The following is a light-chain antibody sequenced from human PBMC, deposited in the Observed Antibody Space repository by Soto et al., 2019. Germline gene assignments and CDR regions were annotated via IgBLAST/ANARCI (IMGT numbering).Light chain of an antibody. CDR1: QSISSY. CDR2: AAS. CDR3: QQYDNSRT. Sequence: DIQMTQSPSSLSASVGDRVTITCRASQSISSYLNWYQQKPGKAPKLLIYAASSLQSGVPSRFSGSGSGTDFTLTISSLQPEDFAMYYCQQYDNSRTFGQGTKV. J-gene: IGKJ1*01. V-gene: IGKV1-39*01.